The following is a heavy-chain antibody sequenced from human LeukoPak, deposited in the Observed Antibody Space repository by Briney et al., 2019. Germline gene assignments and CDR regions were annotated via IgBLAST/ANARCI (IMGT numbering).Heavy chain of an antibody. CDR1: GFTFSSYA. Sequence: PGGSLRLSCAASGFTFSSYAISWVRQASGRGLEWVSAISGSTGSTYYADSVKGRFTISRDNSKNTLYLQMNSRRVEDTAVYYCAKGLSSYYGSGSNYWGQGTLVTVSS. CDR2: ISGSTGST. J-gene: IGHJ4*02. D-gene: IGHD3-10*01. CDR3: AKGLSSYYGSGSNY. V-gene: IGHV3-23*01.